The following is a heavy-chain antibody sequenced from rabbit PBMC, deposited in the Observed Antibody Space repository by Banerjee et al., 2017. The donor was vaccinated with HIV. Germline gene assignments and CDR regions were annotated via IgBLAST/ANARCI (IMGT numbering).Heavy chain of an antibody. CDR3: ARVFGTYGYAGYTYGHFNL. Sequence: QEQLVESGGGLVQPEGSLTLTCTASGFSFSSGYDMCWVRQAPGKGLELIACIYTSSGSTWYATWAKGRFTISKSTSLNTVDLKMTSLTAADTATYFCARVFGTYGYAGYTYGHFNLWGPGTLVTVS. J-gene: IGHJ4*01. V-gene: IGHV1S43*01. CDR2: IYTSSGST. D-gene: IGHD6-1*01. CDR1: GFSFSSGYD.